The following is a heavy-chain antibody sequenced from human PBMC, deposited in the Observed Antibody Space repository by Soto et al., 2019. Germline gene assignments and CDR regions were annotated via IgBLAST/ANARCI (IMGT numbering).Heavy chain of an antibody. J-gene: IGHJ6*02. CDR2: ISSNGGST. CDR1: GFTFSSYA. D-gene: IGHD2-2*01. CDR3: VKDPPLYCSSTSWFNHYGTDV. Sequence: PGGSLRLSCSASGFTFSSYAMHWVRQAPGKGLEYVSAISSNGGSTYYADSVKGRFTISRDNSKNTLYLQMSSLRAEDTAVYYCVKDPPLYCSSTSWFNHYGTDVWGQGTTVTVS. V-gene: IGHV3-64D*06.